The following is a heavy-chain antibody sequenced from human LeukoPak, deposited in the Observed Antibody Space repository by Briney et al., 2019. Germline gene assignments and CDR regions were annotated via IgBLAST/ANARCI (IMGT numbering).Heavy chain of an antibody. CDR2: IKQDGSEK. CDR3: ARVPYSSSSFDYYYYGMDV. Sequence: GSLRLSCAASGFTFSSYAMSWVRQAPGKGLEWVANIKQDGSEKYYVDSVKGRFTISRDNAKNSLYLQMSSLRAEDTAVYYCARVPYSSSSFDYYYYGMDVWGQGTTVTVSS. V-gene: IGHV3-7*01. J-gene: IGHJ6*02. D-gene: IGHD6-6*01. CDR1: GFTFSSYA.